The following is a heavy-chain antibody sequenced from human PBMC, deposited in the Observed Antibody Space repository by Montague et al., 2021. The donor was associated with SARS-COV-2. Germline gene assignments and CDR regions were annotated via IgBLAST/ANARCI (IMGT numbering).Heavy chain of an antibody. D-gene: IGHD6-19*01. Sequence: SLRLSCAASGFTFSTYAMTWVRQAPGKGLEWVSIIHSGGSSTYYADSVKGRFTISRDNSKDTLYLQMNSLRAEDTAVYYCARGGALYTSGWTDFGFWGQGTLVTVSS. CDR1: GFTFSTYA. J-gene: IGHJ4*02. CDR2: IHSGGSST. V-gene: IGHV3-23*03. CDR3: ARGGALYTSGWTDFGF.